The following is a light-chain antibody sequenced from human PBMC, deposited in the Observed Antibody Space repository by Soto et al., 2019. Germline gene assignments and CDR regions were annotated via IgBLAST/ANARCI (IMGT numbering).Light chain of an antibody. J-gene: IGKJ2*01. Sequence: EIVLTQSPATLSLSPGERAALSCGASQSVNNNFFAWYQQIPGQAPRLLIYGASSRASGIPARFSGSGSGTDFTLTISRLEPADFAVYYCQQYGDSPYTFGQGTKLQIK. CDR2: GAS. CDR1: QSVNNNF. V-gene: IGKV3-20*01. CDR3: QQYGDSPYT.